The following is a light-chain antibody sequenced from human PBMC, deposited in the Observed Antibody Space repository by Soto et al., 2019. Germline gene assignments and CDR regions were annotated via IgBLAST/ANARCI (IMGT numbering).Light chain of an antibody. CDR2: DAS. CDR3: QQRSHWPPLT. Sequence: EIVLTQSPATLSMSAGERATLSCRASQSVSTYLAWYQQKPGQAPRLLIFDASNRASGIPSRFSGSGSGTNFTLTISRREPEDFAVYFCQQRSHWPPLTFGGGTKVEIK. V-gene: IGKV3-11*01. J-gene: IGKJ4*01. CDR1: QSVSTY.